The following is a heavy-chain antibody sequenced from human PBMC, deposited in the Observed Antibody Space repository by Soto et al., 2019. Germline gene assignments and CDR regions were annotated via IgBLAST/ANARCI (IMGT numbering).Heavy chain of an antibody. Sequence: SVQVSCKASGGTFSSYAISWVRQAPGQGLEWMGGIIPIFGTANYAQKFQGRVTITADESTSTAYMELSSLRSEDTAVYYCARVDYGDYPEYYGMDVWGQGTTVTVSS. CDR2: IIPIFGTA. V-gene: IGHV1-69*13. J-gene: IGHJ6*02. CDR1: GGTFSSYA. D-gene: IGHD4-17*01. CDR3: ARVDYGDYPEYYGMDV.